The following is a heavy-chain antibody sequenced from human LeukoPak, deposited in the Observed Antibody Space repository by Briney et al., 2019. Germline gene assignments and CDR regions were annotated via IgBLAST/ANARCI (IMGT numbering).Heavy chain of an antibody. D-gene: IGHD5-12*01. CDR1: GFTFSSYA. CDR3: AGYSGYEITFDY. J-gene: IGHJ4*02. Sequence: GRSLRLSCAASGFTFSSYAMHWVRQAPGKGLEWVSAISGSGGSTYYADSVKGRFTISRDNSKNTLYLQMNSLRAEDTAVYYCAGYSGYEITFDYWGQGTLVTVSS. V-gene: IGHV3-23*01. CDR2: ISGSGGST.